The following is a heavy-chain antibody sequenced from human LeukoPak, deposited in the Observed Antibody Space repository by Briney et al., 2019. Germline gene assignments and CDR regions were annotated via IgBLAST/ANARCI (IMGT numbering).Heavy chain of an antibody. CDR1: GFTFNSYA. J-gene: IGHJ4*02. Sequence: HPGGSLRLSCAASGFTFNSYAMSWVRQAPGKGLEWVSAISGSGGSTYYADSVKGRFTISRDNSKNTLYLQMNSLRAEDTAVYYCAKDLDDYGDYAREFDYWGQGTLVTVSS. D-gene: IGHD4-17*01. V-gene: IGHV3-23*01. CDR2: ISGSGGST. CDR3: AKDLDDYGDYAREFDY.